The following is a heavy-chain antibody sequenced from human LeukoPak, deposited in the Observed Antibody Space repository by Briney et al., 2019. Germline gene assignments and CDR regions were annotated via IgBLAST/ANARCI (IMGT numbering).Heavy chain of an antibody. V-gene: IGHV1-8*01. Sequence: ASVKVSCKASGYTFTSYDINWVRQATGQGLEWMGWMNPNSRNTGYAQKFQGRVTMTRNTSISTAYMELSSLRSEDTAVYYCAGMVRGVNPPNFDYWGQGTLVTVSS. CDR3: AGMVRGVNPPNFDY. CDR1: GYTFTSYD. CDR2: MNPNSRNT. D-gene: IGHD3-10*01. J-gene: IGHJ4*02.